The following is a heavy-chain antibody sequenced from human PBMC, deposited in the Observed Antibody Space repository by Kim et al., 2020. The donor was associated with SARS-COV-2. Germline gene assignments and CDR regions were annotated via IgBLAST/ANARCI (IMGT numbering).Heavy chain of an antibody. Sequence: GGSLRLSCLASGFTFSSSDLHWVRQTTGKNLEWVSAIGTSHDTYYTYSVKDRFTISRENAKNSLFLQMNSLRAGATAVYYCEREGRSSNWNDWFFGHWG. J-gene: IGHJ2*01. CDR3: EREGRSSNWNDWFFGH. V-gene: IGHV3-13*01. CDR2: IGTSHDT. D-gene: IGHD1-20*01. CDR1: GFTFSSSD.